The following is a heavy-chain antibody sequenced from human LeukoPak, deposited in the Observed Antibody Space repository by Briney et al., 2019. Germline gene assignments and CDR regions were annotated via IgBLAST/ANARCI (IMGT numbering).Heavy chain of an antibody. CDR3: AKQGPGHCGSTSCYGVDY. D-gene: IGHD2-2*01. J-gene: IGHJ4*02. CDR2: INTNTGNP. Sequence: ASVKVSCKASGYTFTSHAMNWVRQAPGQGLEWMGWINTNTGNPTYAQGFTGRFVFSLDTSVSTAYLQISSLKAEDTAVYFCAKQGPGHCGSTSCYGVDYWGQGTLVTVSS. CDR1: GYTFTSHA. V-gene: IGHV7-4-1*02.